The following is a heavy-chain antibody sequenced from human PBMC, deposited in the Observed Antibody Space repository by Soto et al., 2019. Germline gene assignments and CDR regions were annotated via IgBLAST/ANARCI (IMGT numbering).Heavy chain of an antibody. CDR2: IYYNGST. J-gene: IGHJ5*02. CDR1: GGSISGFY. Sequence: SETLSLTCTVSGGSISGFYWSWIRQPPGKGLEWIGYIYYNGSTNYNPSLKSRVTISVDTSKNQFSLKLSSVTAADTAVYYCARTYYDFWSGYWRWFDPWGQGTPVTVSS. D-gene: IGHD3-3*01. V-gene: IGHV4-59*01. CDR3: ARTYYDFWSGYWRWFDP.